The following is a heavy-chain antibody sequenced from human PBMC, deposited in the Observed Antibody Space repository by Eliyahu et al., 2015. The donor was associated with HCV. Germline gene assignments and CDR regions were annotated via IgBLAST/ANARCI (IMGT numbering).Heavy chain of an antibody. Sequence: QVQLVQSGAEVKKPGASVKVSCKASGYTFTATNCPGXRQAPGQGLEWMGWINPNSGGTNYAQKFQGRVTMTRDTSISTAYMELSRLRSDDTAVYYCARADRIQLWLLLGYWGQGTLVTVSS. CDR1: GYTFTAT. D-gene: IGHD5-18*01. V-gene: IGHV1-2*02. CDR3: ARADRIQLWLLLGY. J-gene: IGHJ4*02. CDR2: INPNSGGT.